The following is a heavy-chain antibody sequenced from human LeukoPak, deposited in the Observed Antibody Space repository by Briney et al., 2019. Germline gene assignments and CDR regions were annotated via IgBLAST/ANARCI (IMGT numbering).Heavy chain of an antibody. CDR3: AKDLGPPPYDFWSGYKDYYYYGMDV. J-gene: IGHJ6*02. CDR2: ISYDGSNK. V-gene: IGHV3-30*18. D-gene: IGHD3-3*01. Sequence: GGSLRLSCAASGFTFSSYGMHWVRQAPGKGLEWVAVISYDGSNKYYADSVKGRFTTSRDNSKNTLYLQMNSLRAEDTAVYYCAKDLGPPPYDFWSGYKDYYYYGMDVWGQGTTVTVSS. CDR1: GFTFSSYG.